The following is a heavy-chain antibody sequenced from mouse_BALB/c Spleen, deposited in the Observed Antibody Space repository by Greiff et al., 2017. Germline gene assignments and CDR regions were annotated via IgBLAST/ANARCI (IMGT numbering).Heavy chain of an antibody. Sequence: DVQLQESGAELVRPGALVKLSCKASGFNIKDYYMHWVKQRPEQGLEWIGWIDPENGNTIYDPKFQGKASITADTSSNTAYLQLSSLTSEDTAVYYCARGSIFAYWGQGTLVTVSA. CDR3: ARGSIFAY. J-gene: IGHJ3*01. CDR2: IDPENGNT. V-gene: IGHV14-1*02. CDR1: GFNIKDYY.